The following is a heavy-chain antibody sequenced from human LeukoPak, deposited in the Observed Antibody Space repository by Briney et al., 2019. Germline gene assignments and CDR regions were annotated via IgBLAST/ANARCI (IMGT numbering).Heavy chain of an antibody. CDR3: AREVAVAVAGTEGVTWFDY. CDR2: INPNSGGT. J-gene: IGHJ4*02. V-gene: IGHV1-2*02. D-gene: IGHD6-19*01. Sequence: ASVKVSCKASGYTFTGYYMHWVRQAPGQGLEWMGWINPNSGGTNYAQKFQGRVTMTRDTSISTAYMELSRLRSDDTAVYYCAREVAVAVAGTEGVTWFDYWGQGTLVTVSS. CDR1: GYTFTGYY.